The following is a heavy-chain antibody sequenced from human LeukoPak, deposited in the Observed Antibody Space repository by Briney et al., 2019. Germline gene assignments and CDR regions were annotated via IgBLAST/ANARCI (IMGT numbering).Heavy chain of an antibody. J-gene: IGHJ4*02. CDR1: GGSISSSSYY. Sequence: PSETLSLTCTVSGGSISSSSYYWGWIRQPPGKGLEWIGYIYDSGSTYYNPSLKSRVTISVDTSKNQFSLKLSSVTAADTAVYYCARDGSGGIIYWGQGTLVTVSS. D-gene: IGHD2-15*01. V-gene: IGHV4-31*03. CDR2: IYDSGST. CDR3: ARDGSGGIIY.